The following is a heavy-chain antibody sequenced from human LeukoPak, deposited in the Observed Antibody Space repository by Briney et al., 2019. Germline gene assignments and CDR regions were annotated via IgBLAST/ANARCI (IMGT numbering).Heavy chain of an antibody. Sequence: GGSLRLSCAASGFTFSSYSMNWVRQAPGKGLEWVSSISSSSSYIYYADSVKGRFTISRDNAKNSLYLQMNSLRAEDTAVYYCARSPLFARGYYFDCWGQGTLVTVSS. V-gene: IGHV3-21*01. CDR3: ARSPLFARGYYFDC. CDR2: ISSSSSYI. D-gene: IGHD3-3*01. CDR1: GFTFSSYS. J-gene: IGHJ4*02.